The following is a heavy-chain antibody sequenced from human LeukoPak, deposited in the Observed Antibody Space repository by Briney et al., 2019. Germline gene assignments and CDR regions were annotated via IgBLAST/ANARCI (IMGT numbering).Heavy chain of an antibody. D-gene: IGHD2-15*01. CDR2: IYHSGST. Sequence: SETLSLTCTVSGGSISSSSYYWGWIRQPPGKGLEWIGSIYHSGSTYYNPSLKSRVTISVDTSKNQFSLKLSSVTAADTAVYYCARDGWWELSGGDAFDIWGQGTMVTVSS. CDR1: GGSISSSSYY. V-gene: IGHV4-39*07. J-gene: IGHJ3*02. CDR3: ARDGWWELSGGDAFDI.